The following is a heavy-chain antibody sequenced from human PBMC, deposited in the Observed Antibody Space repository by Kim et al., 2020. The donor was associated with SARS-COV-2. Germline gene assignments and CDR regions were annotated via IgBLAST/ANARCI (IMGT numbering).Heavy chain of an antibody. Sequence: SETLSLTCAVYGGSFSGYYWSWIRQPPGKGLEWIGEINHSGSTNYNPSLKSRVTISVDTSKNQFSLKLSSVTAADTAVYYCARAGGSSWRNYYGMDVWGQGTTVTVSS. J-gene: IGHJ6*02. V-gene: IGHV4-34*01. D-gene: IGHD6-13*01. CDR2: INHSGST. CDR3: ARAGGSSWRNYYGMDV. CDR1: GGSFSGYY.